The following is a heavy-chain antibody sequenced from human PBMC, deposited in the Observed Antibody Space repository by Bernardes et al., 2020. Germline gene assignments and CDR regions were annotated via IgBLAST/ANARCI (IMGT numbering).Heavy chain of an antibody. CDR2: ISPRGDYI. CDR1: GFTFSTYA. V-gene: IGHV3-23*01. CDR3: AKQIIDGRGAVAGALDY. Sequence: GGSLIPSCADTGFTFSTYALSWVRQAPGKGLEWVSAISPRGDYIYYADSVKGRFTTSRDNSKNTVYLQMNSLRVEDTAVYYCAKQIIDGRGAVAGALDYWGQGALVTVSS. D-gene: IGHD6-19*01. J-gene: IGHJ4*02.